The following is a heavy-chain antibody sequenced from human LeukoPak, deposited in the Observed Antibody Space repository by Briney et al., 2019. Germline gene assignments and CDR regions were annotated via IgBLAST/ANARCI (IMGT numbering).Heavy chain of an antibody. J-gene: IGHJ6*03. CDR2: INHSGST. CDR1: GGSFSGYY. CDR3: AREGVSSLVDWLPNYYYYYMDV. Sequence: SETLSLTCAVYGGSFSGYYWSWIRQPPGKGLEWIGEINHSGSTNYNPSLKSRVTISVDTSKNQFSLKLSSVTAADTAVYYCAREGVSSLVDWLPNYYYYYMDVWGKGTTVTISS. V-gene: IGHV4-34*01. D-gene: IGHD3-9*01.